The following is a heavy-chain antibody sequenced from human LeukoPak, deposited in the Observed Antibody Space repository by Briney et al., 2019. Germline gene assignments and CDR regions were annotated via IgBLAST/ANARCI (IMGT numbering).Heavy chain of an antibody. D-gene: IGHD2-2*01. CDR1: RFTFSIYG. J-gene: IGHJ4*02. CDR3: AKEAQGCSITSCYFDS. Sequence: GGSLRLSCAASRFTFSIYGMHWVRQAPGKGLEWVSSISSSSSYIYYADSVKGRFTISRDNAKNSLYLQMNSLRAEDTAVYYCAKEAQGCSITSCYFDSWGQGNLVTVSS. CDR2: ISSSSSYI. V-gene: IGHV3-21*01.